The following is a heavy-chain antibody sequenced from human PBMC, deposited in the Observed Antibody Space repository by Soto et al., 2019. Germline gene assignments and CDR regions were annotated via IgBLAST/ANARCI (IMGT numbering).Heavy chain of an antibody. CDR1: GYTFTSYG. CDR3: ARGSGYSGYVTSAFDI. CDR2: ISAYNGNT. J-gene: IGHJ3*02. V-gene: IGHV1-18*01. D-gene: IGHD5-12*01. Sequence: ASVKVSCKASGYTFTSYGISWVRQAPGQGLEWMGWISAYNGNTNYAQKLQGRVTMTTDTSTSTAYMGLRSLRSDDTAVYYCARGSGYSGYVTSAFDIWGQGTMVTVSS.